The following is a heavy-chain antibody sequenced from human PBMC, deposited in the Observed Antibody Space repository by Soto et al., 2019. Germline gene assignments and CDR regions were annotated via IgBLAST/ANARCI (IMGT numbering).Heavy chain of an antibody. D-gene: IGHD6-19*01. V-gene: IGHV1-18*04. Sequence: ASVKVSCKASGYTFTDYGISWVRQAPGQGLEWMGWISTYNGNTIYAQKIQGRVTMTTDTSTSTAYVELRSLRSDDTAVYYCAREEGISDWHAFDYWGRGTLVTVSS. CDR1: GYTFTDYG. CDR3: AREEGISDWHAFDY. CDR2: ISTYNGNT. J-gene: IGHJ4*02.